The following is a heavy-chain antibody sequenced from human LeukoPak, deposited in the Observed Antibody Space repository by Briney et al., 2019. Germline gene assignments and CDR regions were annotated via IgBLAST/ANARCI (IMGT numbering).Heavy chain of an antibody. D-gene: IGHD3-22*01. Sequence: SETLSLTYTVSGGSISGNYWSWIRQPPGKGLEWIGYIHYSGRTNSSPSLKSRVTISVDTSKNQFSLKLTSVTAADTAVYYCARLVVTSGLDWLDPWGQGTLVTVSS. CDR1: GGSISGNY. J-gene: IGHJ5*02. CDR2: IHYSGRT. V-gene: IGHV4-59*08. CDR3: ARLVVTSGLDWLDP.